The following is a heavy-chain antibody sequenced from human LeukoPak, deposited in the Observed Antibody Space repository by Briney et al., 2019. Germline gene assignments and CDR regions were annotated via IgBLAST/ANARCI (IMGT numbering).Heavy chain of an antibody. D-gene: IGHD5-18*01. CDR1: GFTLSSYP. CDR3: ARDGFVGYSYGFFFDY. Sequence: GGSLRLSCAASGFTLSSYPMHWVRQAPGKGLEWVAVISYDGSNKYYADSVKGRFTISRDNSKNTLYLQMNSLRAEDTAVYYCARDGFVGYSYGFFFDYWGQGTLVTVSS. J-gene: IGHJ4*02. V-gene: IGHV3-30*01. CDR2: ISYDGSNK.